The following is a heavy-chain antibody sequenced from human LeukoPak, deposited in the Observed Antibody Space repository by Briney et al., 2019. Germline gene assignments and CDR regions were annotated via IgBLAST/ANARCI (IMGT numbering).Heavy chain of an antibody. D-gene: IGHD3-10*01. CDR1: GFTFSSYA. Sequence: GGSLRLSCAASGFTFSSYAMSWVRQAPGKGLEWVSSISSSSSYIYYADSVKGRFTISRDNAKNSLYLQMNSLRAEDTAVYYCAREGYYGSGSAYYYGMDVWGQGTTVTVSS. J-gene: IGHJ6*02. V-gene: IGHV3-21*01. CDR3: AREGYYGSGSAYYYGMDV. CDR2: ISSSSSYI.